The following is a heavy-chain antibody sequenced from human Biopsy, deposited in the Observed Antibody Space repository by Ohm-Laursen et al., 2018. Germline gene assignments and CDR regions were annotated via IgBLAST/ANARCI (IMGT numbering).Heavy chain of an antibody. Sequence: ASVTVSCKASAYSFGDHRIHWVRQAPGQGLEWMGWIDLKSGGTNYAQKFQGRVTMTRDTSISTTYMELRRLTSDDTAVFYCARELGDFWGGRQFDFWGQGTLVTVSS. J-gene: IGHJ5*01. CDR2: IDLKSGGT. CDR3: ARELGDFWGGRQFDF. D-gene: IGHD3-3*01. V-gene: IGHV1-2*02. CDR1: AYSFGDHR.